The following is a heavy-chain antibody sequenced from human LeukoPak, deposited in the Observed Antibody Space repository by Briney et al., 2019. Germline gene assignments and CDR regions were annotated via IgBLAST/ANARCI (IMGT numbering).Heavy chain of an antibody. CDR1: GGSISSGSYY. D-gene: IGHD3-3*01. Sequence: SETPSLTCTVSGGSISSGSYYWSWIRQPAGKGLEWIGRIYTSGSTNYNPSLKSRVTISVDTSKNQFSLKLSSVTATDTAVYYCARGTYEWSGTKYYFDYWGQGTLVTVSS. J-gene: IGHJ4*02. V-gene: IGHV4-61*02. CDR3: ARGTYEWSGTKYYFDY. CDR2: IYTSGST.